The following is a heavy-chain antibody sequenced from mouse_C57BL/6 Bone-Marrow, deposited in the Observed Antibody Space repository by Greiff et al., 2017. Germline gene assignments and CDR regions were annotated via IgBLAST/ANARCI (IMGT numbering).Heavy chain of an antibody. Sequence: EVKVVESGGDLVKPGGSLKLSCAASGFTFSSYGMSWVRQTPDKRLEWVATISSGGSYTYYPDSVKGRFTISRDNAKNTLYLQMSSLKSEDTAMYYCARDHYYGSSRYAMDDWGQGTSVTVSS. CDR2: ISSGGSYT. J-gene: IGHJ4*01. V-gene: IGHV5-6*01. CDR1: GFTFSSYG. CDR3: ARDHYYGSSRYAMDD. D-gene: IGHD1-1*01.